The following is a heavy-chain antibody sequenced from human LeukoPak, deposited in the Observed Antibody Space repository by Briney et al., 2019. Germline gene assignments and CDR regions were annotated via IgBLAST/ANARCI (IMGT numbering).Heavy chain of an antibody. CDR3: VRDISGYYFDY. D-gene: IGHD3-22*01. CDR2: ISGSSIYT. J-gene: IGHJ4*02. V-gene: IGHV3-11*05. CDR1: GFTFSDYH. Sequence: WGSLRLSCAASGFTFSDYHMTWIRQAPGKGLEWVSYISGSSIYTRYADSVKGRFTISRDNAKNSLYLQMNSLRAEDTALYYCVRDISGYYFDYWGQGTRVHVLS.